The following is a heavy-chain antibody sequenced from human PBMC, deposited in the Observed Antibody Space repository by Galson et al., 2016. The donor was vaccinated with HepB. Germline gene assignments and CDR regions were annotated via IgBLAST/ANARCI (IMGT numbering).Heavy chain of an antibody. V-gene: IGHV1-18*01. CDR1: GYNFTTYG. D-gene: IGHD2-8*01. CDR2: FSTYSGNT. Sequence: SVKVSCKASGYNFTTYGISWVQQAPGQGLEWMGWFSTYSGNTNYAQKFQSRLILDTDTSTSIAYCELRSLRSDDTAVYYCAKDRKPYGMDVWGQGTTVTVSS. CDR3: AKDRKPYGMDV. J-gene: IGHJ6*02.